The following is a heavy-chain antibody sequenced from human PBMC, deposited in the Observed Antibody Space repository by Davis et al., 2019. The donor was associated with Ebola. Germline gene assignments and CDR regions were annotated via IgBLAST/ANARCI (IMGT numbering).Heavy chain of an antibody. CDR2: IHPRDGAT. CDR3: AREEEMAY. V-gene: IGHV1-2*06. D-gene: IGHD5-24*01. Sequence: ASVKVSCKASGYTFTNFYIHWVRQAPGQGLEWMGRIHPRDGATVYALNFQGRVTMTRDTAITTAYMELSRLRSDDTAVYYCAREEEMAYWGQGTLVTVSS. CDR1: GYTFTNFY. J-gene: IGHJ4*02.